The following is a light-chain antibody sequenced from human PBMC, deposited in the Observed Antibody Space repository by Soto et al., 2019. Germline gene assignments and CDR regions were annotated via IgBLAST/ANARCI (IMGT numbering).Light chain of an antibody. CDR2: GVS. Sequence: DIQMTQSPPSLSASVGDRVNITCRASQTISTYLQWYQQKPGKVPNLLIYGVSTLQSGTPSRFGGSGSGTDFTLTISNLQPEDSATYYCQQSYSTPRLTFGGGTRVEIK. J-gene: IGKJ4*01. CDR1: QTISTY. V-gene: IGKV1-39*01. CDR3: QQSYSTPRLT.